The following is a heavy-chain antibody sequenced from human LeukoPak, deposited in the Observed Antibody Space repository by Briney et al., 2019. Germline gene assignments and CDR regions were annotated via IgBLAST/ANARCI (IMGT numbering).Heavy chain of an antibody. Sequence: GESLKISCKGSGYSFTSYWIGWVRQVPGKGLEWMGIIYPGDSDTRYSPFFQGQVTISADKSISTAYLQWSSLKASDTAMYYCARSTSSGWRRGLYYFDYWGQGTLVTVSS. V-gene: IGHV5-51*01. CDR2: IYPGDSDT. CDR1: GYSFTSYW. J-gene: IGHJ4*02. D-gene: IGHD6-19*01. CDR3: ARSTSSGWRRGLYYFDY.